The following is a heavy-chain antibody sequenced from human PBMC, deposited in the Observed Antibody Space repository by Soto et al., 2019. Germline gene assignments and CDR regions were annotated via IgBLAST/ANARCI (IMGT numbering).Heavy chain of an antibody. CDR3: ARDALGGPLLATIHFDQ. J-gene: IGHJ4*02. CDR1: GYTFTSHG. CDR2: NNVYNGDT. V-gene: IGHV1-18*04. Sequence: QVQLVQSGAAVKKPWASMKVSCKASGYTFTSHGISWVRQAPGQELEWMGWNNVYNGDTNYARKFQGRVSMTADSSTNTAYLERRGLIADDTAVYYCARDALGGPLLATIHFDQWGQGTLV. D-gene: IGHD5-12*01.